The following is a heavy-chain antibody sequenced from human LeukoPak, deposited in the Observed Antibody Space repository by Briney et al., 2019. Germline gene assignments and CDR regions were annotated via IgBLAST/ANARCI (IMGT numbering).Heavy chain of an antibody. CDR3: AREYGSGILFMYYYGMDV. D-gene: IGHD3-10*01. CDR2: INPSGGST. Sequence: GGSLRLSCAASGFTFSSYAMHWVRQAPGQGLEWMGIINPSGGSTSYAQKFQGRVTMTRDTSTSTVYMELSSLRSEDTAVYYCAREYGSGILFMYYYGMDVWGQGTTVTVSS. CDR1: GFTFSSYA. V-gene: IGHV1-46*01. J-gene: IGHJ6*02.